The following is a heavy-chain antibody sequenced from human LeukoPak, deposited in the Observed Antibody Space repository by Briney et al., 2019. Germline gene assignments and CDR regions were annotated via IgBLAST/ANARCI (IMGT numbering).Heavy chain of an antibody. J-gene: IGHJ4*02. CDR1: GFTFSSYA. Sequence: GGSLRLSCAASGFTFSSYAMHWVRQAPVTGLEWVAVISYDGSNKYYADSVKGRFTISRDNSKNTLYLQMNSLRAEDTAVYYCARGGGPKKSPESLSIAAAGTLDYWGQGTLVTVSS. D-gene: IGHD6-13*01. V-gene: IGHV3-30-3*01. CDR3: ARGGGPKKSPESLSIAAAGTLDY. CDR2: ISYDGSNK.